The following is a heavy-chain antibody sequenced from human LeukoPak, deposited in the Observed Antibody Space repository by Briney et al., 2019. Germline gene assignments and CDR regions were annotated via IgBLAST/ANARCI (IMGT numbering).Heavy chain of an antibody. V-gene: IGHV3-43*02. J-gene: IGHJ4*02. D-gene: IGHD5-24*01. CDR3: VREQFSHTSNYFDN. Sequence: GGSLRLSCAASGFIVDDYAMYWVRQAPGEGLEWVSLISGDGGSTYYADSVKGRFTISRDNSKNSLFLQMRRLTTEDTAFYYCVREQFSHTSNYFDNWGQGILVTVSS. CDR2: ISGDGGST. CDR1: GFIVDDYA.